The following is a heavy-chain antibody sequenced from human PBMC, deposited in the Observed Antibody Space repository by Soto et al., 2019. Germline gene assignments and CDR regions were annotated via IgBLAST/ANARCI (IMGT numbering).Heavy chain of an antibody. CDR1: GGSISSYY. V-gene: IGHV4-59*01. CDR2: IYYSGST. Sequence: SETLSLTCTVSGGSISSYYWIWIRQPPGKGLEWIGYIYYSGSTNYNPSLKSRVTISVDTSKNQFSLKLSSVTAADTAVYYCARDFRVRVRGKLDYYYYGMDVWGQGTTVTVSS. J-gene: IGHJ6*02. CDR3: ARDFRVRVRGKLDYYYYGMDV. D-gene: IGHD3-10*01.